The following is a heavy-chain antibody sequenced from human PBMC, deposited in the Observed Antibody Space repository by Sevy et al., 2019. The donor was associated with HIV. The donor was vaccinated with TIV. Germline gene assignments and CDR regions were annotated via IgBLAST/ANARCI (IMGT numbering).Heavy chain of an antibody. J-gene: IGHJ4*02. Sequence: GGSLRLSCAASGFTFSSYVIHWVRQAPGKGLEWVALIWYDGTIKYYADSVKGRFPISRDNSKDTLFLQMNSLTPEDTAVYYCARGGGYCGGDCYSIDYWGQGALVTVSS. D-gene: IGHD2-21*02. CDR2: IWYDGTIK. V-gene: IGHV3-33*08. CDR3: ARGGGYCGGDCYSIDY. CDR1: GFTFSSYV.